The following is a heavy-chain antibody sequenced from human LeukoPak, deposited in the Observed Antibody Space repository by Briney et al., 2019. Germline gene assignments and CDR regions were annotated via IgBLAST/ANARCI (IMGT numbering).Heavy chain of an antibody. Sequence: GASVKVSCKASGYTFTGYYMHWVRQAPGQGLEWMGRINPNSGGTNYAQKFQGRVTMTRDTSISIAYMELSRLKSDDTAVYYCARDPGDNWNDMDYWGQGTLVTVSS. J-gene: IGHJ4*02. D-gene: IGHD1-1*01. CDR1: GYTFTGYY. V-gene: IGHV1-2*06. CDR2: INPNSGGT. CDR3: ARDPGDNWNDMDY.